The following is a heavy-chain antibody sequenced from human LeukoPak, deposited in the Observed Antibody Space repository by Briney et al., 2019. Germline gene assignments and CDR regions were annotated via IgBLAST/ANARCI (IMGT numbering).Heavy chain of an antibody. CDR2: IYTSGST. V-gene: IGHV4-4*07. J-gene: IGHJ4*02. CDR1: GGSISSYY. Sequence: SETLSLTCTVSGGSISSYYWSWIRQPAGKGLEWIGRIYTSGSTNYNPSLKSRVTMSVDTSKNQFSLKLSSVTAADTAVYYCAAEGYCSSTSCYTGGNDYWGQGTLVTVSS. D-gene: IGHD2-2*02. CDR3: AAEGYCSSTSCYTGGNDY.